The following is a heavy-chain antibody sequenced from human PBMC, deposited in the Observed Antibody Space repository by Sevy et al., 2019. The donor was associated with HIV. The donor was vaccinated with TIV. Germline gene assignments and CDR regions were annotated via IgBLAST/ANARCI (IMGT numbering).Heavy chain of an antibody. D-gene: IGHD3-9*01. Sequence: GESLKISCKGSGYTFSSFWIGWARQMPGKGLEWMGIIFPGNSDTRYSPSFQGQVTISVDKATSTAYLQWSSLKASDTAVYYCERGPLVTPVDWLDSWGQGTLVTVSS. CDR3: ERGPLVTPVDWLDS. J-gene: IGHJ5*01. CDR1: GYTFSSFW. CDR2: IFPGNSDT. V-gene: IGHV5-51*01.